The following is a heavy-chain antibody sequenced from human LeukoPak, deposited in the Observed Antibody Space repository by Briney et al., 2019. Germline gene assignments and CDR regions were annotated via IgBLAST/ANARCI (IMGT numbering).Heavy chain of an antibody. CDR2: ISGRGGST. Sequence: GGSLRLSCAASGFTFSSYAMSWVRQAPGKGLEWVSTISGRGGSTDYADSVKGRFTISRDNSKNTLYLQMNSLRAEDTAVYYCAKDERGSPEYYFDYWGQGTLVTVSS. V-gene: IGHV3-23*01. CDR3: AKDERGSPEYYFDY. J-gene: IGHJ4*02. CDR1: GFTFSSYA. D-gene: IGHD1-14*01.